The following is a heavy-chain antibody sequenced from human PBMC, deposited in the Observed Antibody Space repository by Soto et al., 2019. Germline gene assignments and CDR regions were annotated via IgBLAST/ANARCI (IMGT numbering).Heavy chain of an antibody. Sequence: PGGSLRLSCAASGFTFSNAWMSWVRQAPGKGLEWVGRIKSKTDGGTTDYAAPVKGRFTISRDDSKNTLYLQMNSLKTEDTAVYYCTTDPLRITIFGVVPPIWGQGTMVTVSS. J-gene: IGHJ3*02. CDR1: GFTFSNAW. V-gene: IGHV3-15*01. CDR3: TTDPLRITIFGVVPPI. CDR2: IKSKTDGGTT. D-gene: IGHD3-3*01.